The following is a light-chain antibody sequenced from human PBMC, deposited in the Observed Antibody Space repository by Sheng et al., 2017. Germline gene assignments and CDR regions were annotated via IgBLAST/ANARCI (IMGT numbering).Light chain of an antibody. J-gene: IGKJ2*01. V-gene: IGKV1-17*03. CDR2: AAS. CDR1: QDISNF. Sequence: DIQMTQSPSAMSASVGDRVTITCRASQDISNFLSWFQQRPGEAPRRLIYAASDLQSGVPSRFSGSGSGTEFTLTISTLQPEDFATYYCLQHNTSPYTFGQGTKLEI. CDR3: LQHNTSPYT.